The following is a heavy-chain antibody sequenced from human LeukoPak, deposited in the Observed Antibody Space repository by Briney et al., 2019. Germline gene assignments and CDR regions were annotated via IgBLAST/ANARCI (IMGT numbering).Heavy chain of an antibody. V-gene: IGHV3-23*01. CDR3: ARSDYYDSSGLADAFDI. CDR2: ITDSGDGT. D-gene: IGHD3-22*01. CDR1: GFTFSSSA. Sequence: GGSLRLSCAASGFTFSSSAMSWVRQAPGKGLEWVSSITDSGDGTYYADSVKGRFTISRDNAKNSLYLQMNSLRAEDTAVYYCARSDYYDSSGLADAFDIWGQGTMVTVSS. J-gene: IGHJ3*02.